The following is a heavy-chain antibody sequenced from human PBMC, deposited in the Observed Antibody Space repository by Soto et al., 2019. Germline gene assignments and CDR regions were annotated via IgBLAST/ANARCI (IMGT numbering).Heavy chain of an antibody. CDR2: IRRNAYGGTT. CDR3: TRASSLDFDF. V-gene: IGHV3-49*04. Sequence: GGALRVSCTASGFTCGDYALSWVRQAPGKGLEWVGFIRRNAYGGTTDYAASVKGRFTISRDDSKSIAYLQMNSLRTEDTALYYCTRASSLDFDFWGQGTLVTVSS. CDR1: GFTCGDYA. J-gene: IGHJ4*02. D-gene: IGHD3-16*01.